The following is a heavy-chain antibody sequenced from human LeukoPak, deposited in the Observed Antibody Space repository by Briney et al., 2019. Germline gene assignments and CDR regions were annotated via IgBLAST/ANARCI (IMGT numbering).Heavy chain of an antibody. CDR2: INAGNGKT. Sequence: ASVKVSCKASGYTFTGYYMHWVRQAPGQRLEWMGWINAGNGKTKYSQNFQGRVTITRDTSASTAYMELSSLRSEDTAVYFCASSLAGISSGWHYFDYWGQGALVTVSS. CDR1: GYTFTGYY. J-gene: IGHJ4*02. V-gene: IGHV1-3*01. D-gene: IGHD6-19*01. CDR3: ASSLAGISSGWHYFDY.